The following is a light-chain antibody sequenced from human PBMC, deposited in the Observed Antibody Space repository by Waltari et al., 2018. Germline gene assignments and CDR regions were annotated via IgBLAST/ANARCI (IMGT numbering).Light chain of an antibody. J-gene: IGKJ4*01. CDR2: DAS. CDR3: QQRSDWLLT. CDR1: QCVSSY. Sequence: EIVLTPSPATLSLSPGERATLSCRASQCVSSYSAWYQQKSGQAPRLPIYDASNRATGIPARFSGGGSGTDFTLTISSLEPEDFAVYYCQQRSDWLLTFGGGTKVEIK. V-gene: IGKV3-11*01.